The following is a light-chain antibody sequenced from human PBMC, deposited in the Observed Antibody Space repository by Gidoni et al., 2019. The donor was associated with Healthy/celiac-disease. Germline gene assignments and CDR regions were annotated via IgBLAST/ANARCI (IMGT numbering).Light chain of an antibody. CDR2: DVS. CDR1: SSDVGGYNY. Sequence: QSALTQPRSVSGSPGPSVTISCTGTSSDVGGYNYVSWYQQHPGKAPKLIIYDVSKRPSGVPDRFSGSKSGNTASLTIAGLQAEDEADYYCCSYAGTYTPWVFGGGTKLTVL. CDR3: CSYAGTYTPWV. V-gene: IGLV2-11*01. J-gene: IGLJ3*02.